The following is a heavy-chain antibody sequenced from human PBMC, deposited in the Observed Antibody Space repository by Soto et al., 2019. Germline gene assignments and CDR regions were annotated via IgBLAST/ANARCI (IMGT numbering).Heavy chain of an antibody. V-gene: IGHV3-7*01. CDR2: INQDGSRK. Sequence: GGSLRLSCAGSGFSVSNYWMSWVRQAPGQGLEWVANINQDGSRKYYVDSVKGRFTISRDTAKNSVFLQMNSLRAEDTAVYYCAREIGGQGSYWGQGTLVTVSS. J-gene: IGHJ4*02. D-gene: IGHD3-16*01. CDR1: GFSVSNYW. CDR3: AREIGGQGSY.